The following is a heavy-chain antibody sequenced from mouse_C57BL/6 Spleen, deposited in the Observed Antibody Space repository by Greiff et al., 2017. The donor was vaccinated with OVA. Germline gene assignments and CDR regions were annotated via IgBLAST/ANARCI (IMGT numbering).Heavy chain of an antibody. CDR3: ARWGLLDYYAMDY. CDR2: INPSNGGT. D-gene: IGHD2-3*01. Sequence: QVQLQQPGTDLVKPGASVKLSCKASGYTFTSYWMHWVKQRPGQGLEWIGNINPSNGGTNYNEKFKSKATLTVDKSSSTAYMQLSSLTSEDSAVYYCARWGLLDYYAMDYWGQGTSVTVSS. J-gene: IGHJ4*01. V-gene: IGHV1-53*01. CDR1: GYTFTSYW.